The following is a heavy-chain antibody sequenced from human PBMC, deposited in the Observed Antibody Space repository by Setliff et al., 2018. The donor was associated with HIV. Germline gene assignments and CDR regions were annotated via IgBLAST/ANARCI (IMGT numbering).Heavy chain of an antibody. V-gene: IGHV4-4*07. CDR2: IYSSGST. J-gene: IGHJ3*02. CDR1: GGSISSHY. Sequence: PSETLSLTCTVSGGSISSHYWSWIRQPAGKGLEWIGRIYSSGSTTYSPSLKSRVTILLDPSKNQFSLKLRSVTAADTAVYYCARDGYKWNDNALEIWGLGTVVT. D-gene: IGHD1-20*01. CDR3: ARDGYKWNDNALEI.